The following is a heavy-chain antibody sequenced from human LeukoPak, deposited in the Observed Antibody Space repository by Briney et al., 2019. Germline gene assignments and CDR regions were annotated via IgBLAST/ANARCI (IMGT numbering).Heavy chain of an antibody. CDR3: ARGRGYSYGLFDY. CDR2: IYYSGST. Sequence: SETLSLTCTVSGGSISSYYWSWIRQPPGKGLEWIGYIYYSGSTNYNPSLKSRVTISADTSKNQFSLKLISVTAADTAVYYCARGRGYSYGLFDYGGQGTLVTVSS. D-gene: IGHD5-18*01. J-gene: IGHJ4*02. CDR1: GGSISSYY. V-gene: IGHV4-59*01.